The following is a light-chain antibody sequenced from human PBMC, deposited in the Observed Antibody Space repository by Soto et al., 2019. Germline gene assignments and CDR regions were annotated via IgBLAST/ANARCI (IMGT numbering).Light chain of an antibody. V-gene: IGLV1-40*01. CDR2: GNT. CDR1: SSNIGAGYD. CDR3: QSYDSSLSGWL. J-gene: IGLJ2*01. Sequence: QAVLTQPPSVSGAPGQRVTISCTGSSSNIGAGYDVHWYQQLPGTAPTLLVHGNTDRPSGVPDRFSVSKSGTSASLAITGLQAEDEADYYCQSYDSSLSGWLFGGGTKLTVL.